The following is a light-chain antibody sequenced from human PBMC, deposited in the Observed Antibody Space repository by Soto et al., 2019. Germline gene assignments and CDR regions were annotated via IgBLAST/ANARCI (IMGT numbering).Light chain of an antibody. V-gene: IGKV3-15*01. CDR2: GAS. J-gene: IGKJ4*01. CDR3: QQYNNWPPLT. Sequence: EIVMTKSPATLSVSPGERATLSCMASQSVSSNLAWYQQKPGQAPRLLIYGASTRATGIPARFSGSGSGTEFTLPISSLQSEDFAVYYCQQYNNWPPLTFGGGTKVEIK. CDR1: QSVSSN.